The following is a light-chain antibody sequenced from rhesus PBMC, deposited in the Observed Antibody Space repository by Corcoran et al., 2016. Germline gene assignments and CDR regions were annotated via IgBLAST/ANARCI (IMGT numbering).Light chain of an antibody. CDR2: RAS. V-gene: IGKV1-69*01. J-gene: IGKJ3*01. CDR3: QQHDNSPFT. Sequence: DIQMTQSPSSLSASVGDRATITCRASQGISNWLAWSQRKTGKPPKLLIYRASNLETRVPSRFSESGSGTDFTLTISSLQPEDIATYYCQQHDNSPFTFGPGTKLDIK. CDR1: QGISNW.